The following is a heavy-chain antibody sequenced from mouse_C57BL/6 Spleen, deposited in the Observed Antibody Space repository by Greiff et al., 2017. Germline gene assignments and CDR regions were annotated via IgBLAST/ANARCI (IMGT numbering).Heavy chain of an antibody. Sequence: VQLQQSGPELVKPGASVKISCKASGYSFTSYYIHWVKQRPGQGLEWIGWIYPGSGNTKYNEKFKGKATLTADTSSSTAYMQLSSLSSEDSAVYYCARGISTRGLVYWGQGTTLTVSS. D-gene: IGHD1-1*01. V-gene: IGHV1-66*01. CDR1: GYSFTSYY. J-gene: IGHJ2*01. CDR3: ARGISTRGLVY. CDR2: IYPGSGNT.